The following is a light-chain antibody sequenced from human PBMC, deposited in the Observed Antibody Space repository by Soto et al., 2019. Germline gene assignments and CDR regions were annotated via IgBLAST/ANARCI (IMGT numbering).Light chain of an antibody. V-gene: IGKV1-39*01. J-gene: IGKJ4*01. CDR1: QSISSY. CDR2: AAS. Sequence: DIQMTQSPSSLSASVGDSVPITSRASQSISSYLNWYQQKPGKDPKLVIYAASSLQSGVPSRFSGIASGTDFTLTLHRLKTEECATYDGQQLNSYPFTVCGLTQVDIK. CDR3: QQLNSYPFT.